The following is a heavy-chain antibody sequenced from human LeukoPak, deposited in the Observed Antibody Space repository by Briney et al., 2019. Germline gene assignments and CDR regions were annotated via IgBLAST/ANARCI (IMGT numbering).Heavy chain of an antibody. Sequence: GGSLRLSCAASRFTFNSYAMSWVRQAPGKGLEWVSVIGGSNGITFYVGSVKGRFTISRDNSKDTLYLQMNSLRAEDTAVYYCAKHFSWAPLTVAYDIWGQGTLVTVSS. CDR1: RFTFNSYA. D-gene: IGHD6-19*01. J-gene: IGHJ3*02. V-gene: IGHV3-23*01. CDR2: IGGSNGIT. CDR3: AKHFSWAPLTVAYDI.